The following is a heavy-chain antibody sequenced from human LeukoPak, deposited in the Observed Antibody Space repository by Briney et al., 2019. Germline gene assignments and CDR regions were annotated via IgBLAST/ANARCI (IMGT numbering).Heavy chain of an antibody. CDR2: ISYDGSNK. J-gene: IGHJ3*02. D-gene: IGHD3-3*01. CDR3: ARDGPSDFWSGNIMAYDAFDI. Sequence: GGSLRLSCAASGFTFSSYAMHWVRQAPGKGLEWVAVISYDGSNKYYADSVKGRFTISRDNSKNTLYLQMNSLRAEDTAVYYCARDGPSDFWSGNIMAYDAFDIWGQGTMVTVSS. CDR1: GFTFSSYA. V-gene: IGHV3-30-3*01.